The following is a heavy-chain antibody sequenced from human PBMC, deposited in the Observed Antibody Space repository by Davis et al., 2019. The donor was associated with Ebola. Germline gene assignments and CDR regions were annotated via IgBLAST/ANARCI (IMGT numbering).Heavy chain of an antibody. J-gene: IGHJ5*02. V-gene: IGHV4-34*01. CDR1: GFTFSNAW. CDR3: ARGGAVAGP. D-gene: IGHD6-19*01. CDR2: INHSGST. Sequence: ESLKISCAASGFTFSNAWMSWVRQAPGKGLEWIGGINHSGSTNYNPSLKSRVTISVDTSKNQFSLKLSSVTAADTAVYYCARGGAVAGPWGQGTLVTVSS.